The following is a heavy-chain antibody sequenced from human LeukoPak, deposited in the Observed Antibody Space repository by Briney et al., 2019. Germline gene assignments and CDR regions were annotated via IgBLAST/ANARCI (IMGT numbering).Heavy chain of an antibody. CDR1: GGSFSGYY. J-gene: IGHJ4*02. Sequence: SETLSLTCAVYGGSFSGYYWSWIRQPPGKGLEWIGEINHSGSTNYNPSLKSRVTISVDTSKNQFSLKLSSVTAADTAVYYCASRGYSSSWDYWGQGTLVTVSS. V-gene: IGHV4-34*01. CDR3: ASRGYSSSWDY. D-gene: IGHD6-13*01. CDR2: INHSGST.